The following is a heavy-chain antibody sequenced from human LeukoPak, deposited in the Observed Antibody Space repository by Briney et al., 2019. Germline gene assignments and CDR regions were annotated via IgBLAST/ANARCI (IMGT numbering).Heavy chain of an antibody. V-gene: IGHV3-9*01. Sequence: SGGSLRLSCAASGFTFDDYAMHWVRQAPGKGLEWVSGISWNSGSIGYADSVRGRFTISRDNAKKSLYLQMNSLRDEDTAVYYCARANGMDVWGQGTTVTVSS. CDR1: GFTFDDYA. CDR3: ARANGMDV. CDR2: ISWNSGSI. J-gene: IGHJ6*02.